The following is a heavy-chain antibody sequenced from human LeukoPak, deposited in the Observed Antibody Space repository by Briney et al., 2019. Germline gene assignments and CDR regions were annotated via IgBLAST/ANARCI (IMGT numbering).Heavy chain of an antibody. D-gene: IGHD4-17*01. Sequence: ASVTVSCKASGYTFTDYYLYWVRLAPGQGLEWMGWINPNSGGTNYAQKFQGRVTMTRDTSISTAYMELSWLKSDDTALYYCAREVTTPNFEYWGQGTLVTVSS. J-gene: IGHJ4*02. V-gene: IGHV1-2*02. CDR2: INPNSGGT. CDR1: GYTFTDYY. CDR3: AREVTTPNFEY.